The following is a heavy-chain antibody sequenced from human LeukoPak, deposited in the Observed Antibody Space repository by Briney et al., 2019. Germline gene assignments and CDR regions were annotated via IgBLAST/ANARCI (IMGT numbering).Heavy chain of an antibody. Sequence: GGSLRLSCAVSGFTFSDHYMDWVRQAPGKGLEWVGRTRKKANSYTTEYAASVKGRFTISRDDSKNSLYLQMNSLKTEDTAVYYCARVDDTSGYSFGYWGQGTLVTVSS. CDR3: ARVDDTSGYSFGY. D-gene: IGHD3-22*01. CDR1: GFTFSDHY. V-gene: IGHV3-72*01. J-gene: IGHJ4*02. CDR2: TRKKANSYTT.